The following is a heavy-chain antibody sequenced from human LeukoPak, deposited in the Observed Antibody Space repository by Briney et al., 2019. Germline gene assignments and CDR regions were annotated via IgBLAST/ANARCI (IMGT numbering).Heavy chain of an antibody. CDR3: ARASDGLYYYYYGMDV. CDR1: GGSISSGGYY. CDR2: IYYSGST. J-gene: IGHJ6*02. V-gene: IGHV4-31*03. Sequence: SETLSLTCTVSGGSISSGGYYWNWLRQHPGTGLEWIGNIYYSGSTYYNPSLKSRVTISVDTSNNQFSLKLSSVTAADTAVYYCARASDGLYYYYYGMDVWGQGTTVTVSS. D-gene: IGHD2-2*01.